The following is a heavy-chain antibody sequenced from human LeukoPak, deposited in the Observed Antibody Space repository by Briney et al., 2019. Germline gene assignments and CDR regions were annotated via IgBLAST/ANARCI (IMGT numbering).Heavy chain of an antibody. CDR3: ARGPYSYDSSGAFDI. J-gene: IGHJ3*02. V-gene: IGHV4-38-2*02. D-gene: IGHD3-22*01. Sequence: KASETLSLTCTVSGYSMSSGYYWGWIRQPPGKGLQWIGSIFHSGNSYYNPSLKSRVTISVDTSKNQFSLKLSSVTAADTAVYFCARGPYSYDSSGAFDIRGQGTMVTVSS. CDR2: IFHSGNS. CDR1: GYSMSSGYY.